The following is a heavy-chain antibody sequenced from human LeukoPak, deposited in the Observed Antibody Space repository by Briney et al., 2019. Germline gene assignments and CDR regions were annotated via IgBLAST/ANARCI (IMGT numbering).Heavy chain of an antibody. CDR1: GYSFTSYW. CDR2: IYPGDSDT. V-gene: IGHV5-51*01. CDR3: ARPHMTPGTTPRTDGWFDP. J-gene: IGHJ5*02. D-gene: IGHD1-1*01. Sequence: GESLKISCKGSGYSFTSYWIGWVRQMPGKGLEWMGIIYPGDSDTRYSPSFQGQVTISADKSISTAYLQWSSLKASDTAMYYCARPHMTPGTTPRTDGWFDPWGQGTLVTVSS.